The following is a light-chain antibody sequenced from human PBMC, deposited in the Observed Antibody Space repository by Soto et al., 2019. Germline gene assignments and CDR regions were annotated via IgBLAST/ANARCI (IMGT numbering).Light chain of an antibody. V-gene: IGKV3-15*01. CDR2: GAS. CDR3: QQYNNWPGT. J-gene: IGKJ1*01. CDR1: QSVSSN. Sequence: EIVMTQSPVTLSVSPGESATLSCRASQSVSSNLAWYQHKLGQAPRLLIYGASTRATGIPARFSGSWSGTEFTLTISSLQSEDFAVYYCQQYNNWPGTFGQGTKVDI.